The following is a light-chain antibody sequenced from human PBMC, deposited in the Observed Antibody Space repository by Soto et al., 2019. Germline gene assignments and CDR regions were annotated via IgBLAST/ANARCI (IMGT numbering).Light chain of an antibody. V-gene: IGKV1-39*01. CDR1: QDITNC. J-gene: IGKJ1*01. Sequence: DIQMTQSPSSLSASVGDRVTITCQASQDITNCLNWYHQKPGKAPKLLIYAASSLQSGVPSRFSGSGSGTDFTLTISSLQPEDFATYYCQQSYSTPRTFGQGTKVDI. CDR2: AAS. CDR3: QQSYSTPRT.